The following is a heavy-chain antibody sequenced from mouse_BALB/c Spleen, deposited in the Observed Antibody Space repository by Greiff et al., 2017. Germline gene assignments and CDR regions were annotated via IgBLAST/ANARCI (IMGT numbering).Heavy chain of an antibody. Sequence: QVQLQQPGAELVKPGTSVKISCKASGYTFTNYWLGWVKQRPGHGLEWIGDIYPGGGYTNYNEKFKGKATLTADTSSSTAYMQLSSLTSEDSAVYFCARRYGNYEAWFAYWGQGTLVTVSA. D-gene: IGHD2-10*02. J-gene: IGHJ3*01. CDR2: IYPGGGYT. CDR1: GYTFTNYW. CDR3: ARRYGNYEAWFAY. V-gene: IGHV1-63*02.